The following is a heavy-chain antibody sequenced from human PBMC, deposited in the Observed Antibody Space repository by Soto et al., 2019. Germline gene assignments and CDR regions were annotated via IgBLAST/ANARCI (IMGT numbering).Heavy chain of an antibody. CDR2: MNPKSWNT. CDR3: ENDGYYYCMDG. Sequence: QVQLVQSGAEVKKPGASVKVSCKASGYTFTSYDINWVRQATGQGLEWMGWMNPKSWNTGYVQQFQGRVTMTTNTPIRIAYMELSSSRSEDTGGYYCENDGYYYCMDGYGKVTTVIVS. D-gene: IGHD3-16*01. J-gene: IGHJ6*04. V-gene: IGHV1-8*01. CDR1: GYTFTSYD.